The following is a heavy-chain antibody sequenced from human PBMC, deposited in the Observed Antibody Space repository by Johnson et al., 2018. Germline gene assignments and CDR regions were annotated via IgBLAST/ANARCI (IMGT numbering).Heavy chain of an antibody. CDR1: GFTFSSYG. J-gene: IGHJ3*02. Sequence: QVQLQESGGGVVQPGRSLRLSCAASGFTFSSYGMHWVRQAPGKGLEWVAVISYDGSNKYYADSVKGRFTISRDNSKNTLYLQMNRLRVEDTAVYYCARIKGDAFDIWGQGTMVTVSS. CDR3: ARIKGDAFDI. CDR2: ISYDGSNK. V-gene: IGHV3-30*03.